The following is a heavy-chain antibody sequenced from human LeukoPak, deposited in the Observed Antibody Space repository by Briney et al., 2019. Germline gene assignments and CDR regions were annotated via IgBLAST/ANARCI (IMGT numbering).Heavy chain of an antibody. V-gene: IGHV4-39*01. CDR3: ARLITMVRGVMGEVFDY. D-gene: IGHD3-10*01. CDR2: IYYSGST. CDR1: GGSISSSSFY. Sequence: SETLSLTCTISGGSISSSSFYWGWIRRPPGKGLEWIGSIYYSGSTYYNPSLKSRVTISVDTSKNQFSLKLSSVTAADTAVYYCARLITMVRGVMGEVFDYWGQGTLVTVSS. J-gene: IGHJ4*02.